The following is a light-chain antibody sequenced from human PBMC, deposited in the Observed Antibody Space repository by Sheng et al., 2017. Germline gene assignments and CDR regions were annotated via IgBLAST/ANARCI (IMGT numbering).Light chain of an antibody. Sequence: DIQMTQSPSSLSASVGDRVTITCLASQDISNSLNWYQQKRGKAPKLLIYGASNLETGVQSTFSGSGSGTDFTLTISSLQPEDVATYYCQKYDSAPXTFGGGTKVEIK. CDR3: QKYDSAPXT. CDR2: GAS. J-gene: IGKJ4*01. V-gene: IGKV1-33*01. CDR1: QDISNS.